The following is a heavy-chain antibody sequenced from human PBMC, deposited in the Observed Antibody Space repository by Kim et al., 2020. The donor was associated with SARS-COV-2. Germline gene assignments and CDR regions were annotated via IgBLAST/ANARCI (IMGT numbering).Heavy chain of an antibody. J-gene: IGHJ4*02. CDR2: MSPHSGLS. V-gene: IGHV1-8*01. D-gene: IGHD6-19*01. CDR1: GYTFSNYD. CDR3: ARGVGSGQDY. Sequence: ASVKVSCKVFGYTFSNYDVNWVRQAAGQGPEWMGWMSPHSGLSVFAQNFQGRLTMTGDASLSTFYMELSRLRSDDTAVYYCARGVGSGQDYWGQGTLVTVSS.